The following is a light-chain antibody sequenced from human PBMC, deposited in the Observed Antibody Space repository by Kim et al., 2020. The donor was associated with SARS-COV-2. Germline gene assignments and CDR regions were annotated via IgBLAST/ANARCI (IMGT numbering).Light chain of an antibody. CDR3: QAWDSGTAVV. V-gene: IGLV3-1*01. CDR1: KLGDKY. Sequence: VSPGQTASITCSGDKLGDKYVFWYQQKPRQSPVLVIYQDTKRPSGIPERFSASNSGNTATLTISGTQATDEADYYCQAWDSGTAVVFGGGTQLTVL. J-gene: IGLJ2*01. CDR2: QDT.